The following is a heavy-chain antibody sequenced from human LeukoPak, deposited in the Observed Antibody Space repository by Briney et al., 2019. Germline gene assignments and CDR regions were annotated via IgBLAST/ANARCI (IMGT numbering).Heavy chain of an antibody. CDR3: ARVRSSERGHYYYGLDV. V-gene: IGHV3-11*01. J-gene: IGHJ6*02. CDR2: ITTTGSTI. Sequence: GGSLRLSCAASGFRFSDYYMSWIRQAPGKGLDLLSYITTTGSTIYYADSVKGRFTISRDNAKSSLYLQMNTLRADDTAVYYCARVRSSERGHYYYGLDVWGQGTTVAVSS. CDR1: GFRFSDYY.